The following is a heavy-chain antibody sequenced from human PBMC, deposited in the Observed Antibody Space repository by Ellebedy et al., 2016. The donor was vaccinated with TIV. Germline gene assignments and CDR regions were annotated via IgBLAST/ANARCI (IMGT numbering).Heavy chain of an antibody. CDR2: ISGSGGST. CDR3: AKDRFYGDDYFDY. V-gene: IGHV3-23*01. J-gene: IGHJ4*02. CDR1: GFTFSSYV. Sequence: GGSLRLSCAASGFTFSSYVMSWVRQAPGKGLEWVPGISGSGGSTYYADSVKGRFTISRDNSQNTMYLQMNSLRAEDTAVYYCAKDRFYGDDYFDYWGQGILVTVSS. D-gene: IGHD4-17*01.